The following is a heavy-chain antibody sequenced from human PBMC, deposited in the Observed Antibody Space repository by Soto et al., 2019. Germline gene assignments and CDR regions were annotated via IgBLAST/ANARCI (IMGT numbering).Heavy chain of an antibody. CDR3: AADYYSSSWTYYYYGMDV. CDR1: GFTFTSSA. J-gene: IGHJ6*02. Sequence: SVKVSCKASGFTFTSSAVQWVRQARGQRLEWIGWIVVGSGNTNYAQKFQERVTITRDMSTSTAYMELSSLRSEDTAVYYCAADYYSSSWTYYYYGMDVWGQGATVTVSS. CDR2: IVVGSGNT. V-gene: IGHV1-58*01. D-gene: IGHD6-13*01.